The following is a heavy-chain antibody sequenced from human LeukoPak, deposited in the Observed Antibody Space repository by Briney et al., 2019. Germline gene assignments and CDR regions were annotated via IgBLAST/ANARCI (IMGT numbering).Heavy chain of an antibody. J-gene: IGHJ5*02. D-gene: IGHD6-13*01. V-gene: IGHV4-4*02. CDR2: IYHSGSI. CDR3: ARLIPAAASGSWFDP. Sequence: SETLSLTCAVSGGSITSTNWWSWVRQPPGKGLEWIGEIYHSGSINKYNPSLKSRVTISVDTSKNQFSLTLSSVTAADTAIYYCARLIPAAASGSWFDPWGPGTLVTVSS. CDR1: GGSITSTNW.